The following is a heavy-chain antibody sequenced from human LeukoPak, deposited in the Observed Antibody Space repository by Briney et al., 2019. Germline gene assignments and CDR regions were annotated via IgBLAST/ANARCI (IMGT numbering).Heavy chain of an antibody. D-gene: IGHD3-16*01. Sequence: ASVKVSCKASGYTFTGYYMHWVRQAPGQGLEWMGWINPNSGGTNYAQKFQGRVTMTRDTSISTAYMELSRLRSDHTAVYYCARGHRFTIGVYGMDVWGQGTTVTVSS. CDR3: ARGHRFTIGVYGMDV. CDR1: GYTFTGYY. J-gene: IGHJ6*02. CDR2: INPNSGGT. V-gene: IGHV1-2*02.